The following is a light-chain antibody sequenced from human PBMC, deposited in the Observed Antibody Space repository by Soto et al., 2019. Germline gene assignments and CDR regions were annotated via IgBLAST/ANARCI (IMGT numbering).Light chain of an antibody. V-gene: IGKV3D-20*02. CDR3: QQRSNWPPSWT. Sequence: DIVLTQSPGTLSLSPGETATLSCRASQRVTSSYLAWYQQQPGQAPRILIYGASSRATGIPERFSGSGSGTDFTLTISRLEPEDFAVYYCQQRSNWPPSWTFGQGTKVDI. CDR2: GAS. J-gene: IGKJ1*01. CDR1: QRVTSSY.